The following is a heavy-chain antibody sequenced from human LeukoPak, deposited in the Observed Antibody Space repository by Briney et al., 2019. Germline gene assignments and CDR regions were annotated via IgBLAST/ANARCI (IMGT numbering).Heavy chain of an antibody. CDR3: ARQAYTYAPFDY. CDR1: GFRFNNYW. CDR2: IYPGDSDT. V-gene: IGHV5-51*01. J-gene: IGHJ4*02. Sequence: GESLKISCKGSGFRFNNYWIGWVRQMPGKGLEWMGIIYPGDSDTRYSPSFQGQATISADRSISTAYLQWSSLKASDTAMYYCARQAYTYAPFDYWGQGTLVTVSS. D-gene: IGHD5-18*01.